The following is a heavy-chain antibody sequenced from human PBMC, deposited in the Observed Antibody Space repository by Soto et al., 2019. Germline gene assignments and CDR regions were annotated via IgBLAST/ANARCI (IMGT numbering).Heavy chain of an antibody. CDR2: ISGSGGST. CDR1: GFTFSSYA. CDR3: ARGYDYVWGSYRSPWYFDL. V-gene: IGHV3-23*01. J-gene: IGHJ2*01. Sequence: VGSLRLSCAASGFTFSSYAMSWVRQAPGKGLEWVSAISGSGGSTYYADSVKGRFTISRDNSKNTLYLQMNSLRAEDTAVYYCARGYDYVWGSYRSPWYFDLWGRGTLVTVSS. D-gene: IGHD3-16*02.